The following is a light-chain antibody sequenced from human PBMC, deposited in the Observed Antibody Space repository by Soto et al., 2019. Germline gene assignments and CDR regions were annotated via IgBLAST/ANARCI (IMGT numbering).Light chain of an antibody. CDR2: RAS. CDR1: HYVYSN. Sequence: EILLTQSPGTLSLSPGERATLSCTASHYVYSNVAWFQQRPGQAPRLLIYRASTRATGTPARFSGSGSGTEFTLTITSLQSEDFALYYCQQYHNLWTFGQGTKVDI. V-gene: IGKV3-15*01. J-gene: IGKJ1*01. CDR3: QQYHNLWT.